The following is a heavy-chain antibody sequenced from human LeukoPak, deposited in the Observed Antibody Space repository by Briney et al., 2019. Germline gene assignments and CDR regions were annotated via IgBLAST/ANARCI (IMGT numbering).Heavy chain of an antibody. CDR1: GGSFSGYY. D-gene: IGHD4-23*01. V-gene: IGHV4-34*01. J-gene: IGHJ4*02. CDR2: IYYSGST. CDR3: ARVDYGGKRFDY. Sequence: SETLSLTCAVYGGSFSGYYWSWIRQPPGKGLEWIGSIYYSGSTYYNPSLKSRVTISVDTSKNQFSLKLSSVTAVDTAVYYCARVDYGGKRFDYWGQGTLVTVSS.